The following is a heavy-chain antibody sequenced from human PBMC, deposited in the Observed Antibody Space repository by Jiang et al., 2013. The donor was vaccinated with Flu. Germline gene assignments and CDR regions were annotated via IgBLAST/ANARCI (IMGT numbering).Heavy chain of an antibody. Sequence: PGLVKPSETLSLRCTVSGYSISSGYYWGWIRQSPGKGLEWIGSMYHSGSTYYNPSLKSRVTLSVDKSKNQFSLKLSSVTAADTAVYYCAREGVVITAHYFDYWGQGTLVTVSS. V-gene: IGHV4-38-2*02. CDR1: GYSISSGYY. J-gene: IGHJ4*02. CDR2: MYHSGST. D-gene: IGHD3-22*01. CDR3: AREGVVITAHYFDY.